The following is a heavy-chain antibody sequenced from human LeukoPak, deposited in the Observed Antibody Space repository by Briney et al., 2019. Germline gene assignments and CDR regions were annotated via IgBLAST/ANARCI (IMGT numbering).Heavy chain of an antibody. CDR1: GFTFSSYS. V-gene: IGHV3-21*01. CDR2: ISSSSSYT. CDR3: ARNRDGYLPFDY. J-gene: IGHJ4*02. Sequence: GGSLRLSCAASGFTFSSYSMNWVRQAPGKGLEWVSSISSSSSYTNYADSVKGRFTISRDNAKNSLYLQMNSLRAEDTAVYYCARNRDGYLPFDYWGQGTLVTVSS. D-gene: IGHD5-24*01.